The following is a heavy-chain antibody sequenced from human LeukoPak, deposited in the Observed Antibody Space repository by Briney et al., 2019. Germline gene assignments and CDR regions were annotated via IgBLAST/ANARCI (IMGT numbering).Heavy chain of an antibody. D-gene: IGHD6-13*01. Sequence: PGGSLRLSCAASGFTVSSNYMSWVRQAPGKGLEWVSVIYSGGSAYYADSVKGRSTISRDNSKNTLYLQMNSLRAEDTAVYYCARMSSSWYTGAGDWFDPWGQGTLVTVSS. J-gene: IGHJ5*02. CDR2: IYSGGSA. CDR1: GFTVSSNY. CDR3: ARMSSSWYTGAGDWFDP. V-gene: IGHV3-53*01.